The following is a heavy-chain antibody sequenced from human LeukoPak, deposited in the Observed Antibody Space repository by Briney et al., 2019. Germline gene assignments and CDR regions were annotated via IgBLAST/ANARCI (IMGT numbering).Heavy chain of an antibody. J-gene: IGHJ4*02. CDR1: GFTFSSYA. Sequence: GGSLRLSCAASGFTFSSYAMSWARQAPGKGLEWVSGISGNGGSTYYADSVKGRFTISRDNSKNTLYLQMNSLRAEDTAVYYCTKPARAVGLDYWGQGTLVTVSS. CDR3: TKPARAVGLDY. CDR2: ISGNGGST. D-gene: IGHD6-19*01. V-gene: IGHV3-23*01.